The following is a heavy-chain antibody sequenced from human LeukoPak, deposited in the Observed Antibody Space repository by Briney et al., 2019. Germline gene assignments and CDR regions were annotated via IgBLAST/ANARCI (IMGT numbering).Heavy chain of an antibody. J-gene: IGHJ1*01. CDR2: INHSGST. Sequence: SETLSLTCAVYGGSFSGYYWSWIRQPPGRGLEWIGEINHSGSTSYNPSLKSRVTISVDTSKNQFSLKLSSVTAADTAVYYCARRPNSSGYRRAEYFQHWGQGTLVTVSS. D-gene: IGHD3-22*01. CDR1: GGSFSGYY. CDR3: ARRPNSSGYRRAEYFQH. V-gene: IGHV4-34*01.